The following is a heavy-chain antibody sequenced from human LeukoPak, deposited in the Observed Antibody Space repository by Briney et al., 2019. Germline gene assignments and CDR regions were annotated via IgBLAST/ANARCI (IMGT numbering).Heavy chain of an antibody. D-gene: IGHD2-15*01. CDR3: ARGVVAATPDY. CDR2: IKQDGSEK. J-gene: IGHJ4*02. CDR1: GFTFSSYS. V-gene: IGHV3-7*01. Sequence: GGSLRLSCAASGFTFSSYSMNWVRQAPGKGLEWVANIKQDGSEKYYVDSVKGRFTISRDNAKNSMYVQMNSLRAEDTAVYYCARGVVAATPDYWGQGTLVTVSS.